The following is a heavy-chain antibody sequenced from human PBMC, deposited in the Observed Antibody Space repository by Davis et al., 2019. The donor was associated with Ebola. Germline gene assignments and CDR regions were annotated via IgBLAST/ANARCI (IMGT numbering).Heavy chain of an antibody. CDR3: GRGGVGATTDY. J-gene: IGHJ4*02. D-gene: IGHD1-26*01. CDR2: IYYSGST. V-gene: IGHV4-59*01. Sequence: MPSETLSLTCTVSGGSISSYYWSWIRQPPGKGLEWIGYIYYSGSTNYNPSLKSRVTISVDTSKNQFSLKLSSVAAADTAVYYGGRGGVGATTDYWGQGTLVTVSS. CDR1: GGSISSYY.